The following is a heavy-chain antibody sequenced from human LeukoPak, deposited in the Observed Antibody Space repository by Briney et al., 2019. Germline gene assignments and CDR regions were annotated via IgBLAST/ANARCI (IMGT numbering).Heavy chain of an antibody. Sequence: PGGSLRLSCAASGFTVSSNYMSWVRQAPGKGLEWVSVIYSGGSTYYADSVKGRFTISRDNSKNTLYLQMNSLKTEDTAVYYCTTSPGIAAAGTLDSWGQGTLVTVSS. CDR1: GFTVSSNY. D-gene: IGHD6-13*01. J-gene: IGHJ4*02. CDR2: IYSGGST. V-gene: IGHV3-53*01. CDR3: TTSPGIAAAGTLDS.